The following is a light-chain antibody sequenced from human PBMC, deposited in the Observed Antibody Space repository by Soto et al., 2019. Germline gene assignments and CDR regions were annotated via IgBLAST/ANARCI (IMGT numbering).Light chain of an antibody. J-gene: IGKJ2*01. CDR1: QGISSW. V-gene: IGKV1D-16*01. CDR3: QQYDRYPHT. Sequence: DIQLTQSPSSLSASIGDRVTITCRASQGISSWLAWYQKKPDKAPQSLIYAASRLQSGVPSRFSGSVSGTDFTLTITSLQPEDFATYYCQQYDRYPHTFGQGTKLEIK. CDR2: AAS.